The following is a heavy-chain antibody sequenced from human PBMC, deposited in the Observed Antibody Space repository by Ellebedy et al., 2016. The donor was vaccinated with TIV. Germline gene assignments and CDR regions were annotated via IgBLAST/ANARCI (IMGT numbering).Heavy chain of an antibody. V-gene: IGHV4-30-2*06. CDR2: IYLTDQV. CDR1: GVSITGGVYS. D-gene: IGHD3-10*02. J-gene: IGHJ5*02. CDR3: ARSYVNDAWFDP. Sequence: SETLSLTXSASGVSITGGVYSWSWIRQSPGKDLEWIGYIYLTDQVDYNPSLKSRVIISLDRSKNQFSLNLNSVTAADTAIYYCARSYVNDAWFDPWGPGILVTVSS.